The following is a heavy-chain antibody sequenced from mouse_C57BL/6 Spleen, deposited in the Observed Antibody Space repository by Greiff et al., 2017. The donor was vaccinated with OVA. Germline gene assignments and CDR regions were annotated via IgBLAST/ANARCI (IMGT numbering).Heavy chain of an antibody. Sequence: QVQLQQPGAELVKPGASVKVSCKASGYTFTSYWMHWVKQRPGQGLEWIGRIHPSDSDTNYNQKFKGKATLTVDKSSSTAYMQLSILSAEDSAVYYCAIYYSNYEGAMDYWGQGTSVTVSS. J-gene: IGHJ4*01. V-gene: IGHV1-74*01. CDR2: IHPSDSDT. CDR1: GYTFTSYW. D-gene: IGHD2-5*01. CDR3: AIYYSNYEGAMDY.